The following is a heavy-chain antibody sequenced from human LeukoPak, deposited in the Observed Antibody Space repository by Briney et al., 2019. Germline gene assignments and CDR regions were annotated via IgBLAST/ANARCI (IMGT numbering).Heavy chain of an antibody. CDR3: ARETVVVPQSVYYYYGMDV. D-gene: IGHD2-2*01. CDR2: IIPIFGTA. CDR1: GGTFSSYA. Sequence: SVKVSCKASGGTFSSYAISWVRQAPGQGLEWMGGIIPIFGTANYAQKLQGRVTMTTDTSTSTAYMELRSLRSDDTAVYYCARETVVVPQSVYYYYGMDVWGQGTTVTVSS. V-gene: IGHV1-69*05. J-gene: IGHJ6*02.